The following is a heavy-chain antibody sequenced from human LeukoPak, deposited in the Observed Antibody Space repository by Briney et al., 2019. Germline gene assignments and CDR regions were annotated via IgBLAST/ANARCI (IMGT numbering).Heavy chain of an antibody. CDR2: IYSSGST. J-gene: IGHJ5*02. D-gene: IGHD6-13*01. CDR3: ARSPSSSWYLETWFDP. CDR1: GASIDTRGFY. V-gene: IGHV4-31*03. Sequence: SQTLSLTCTVSGASIDTRGFYWNWIRQPPGKGPEWIAYIYSSGSTYDNPSLKSRMTISVDTSQNQFSLELTSVTAADTAVYYCARSPSSSWYLETWFDPWGQGTLVTVSS.